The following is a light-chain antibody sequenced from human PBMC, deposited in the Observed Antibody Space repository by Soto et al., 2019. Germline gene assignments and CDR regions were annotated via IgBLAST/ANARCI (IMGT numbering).Light chain of an antibody. CDR3: QQYGSLPKT. V-gene: IGKV3-20*01. Sequence: ESVLTQSPGTLSLSPGERATLSCRASQSVSSNHLAWYQQKRGQPPRLLIYGASSRATGTPGRFSGSGSGTDFTLTITRLEPEDFAVYYCQQYGSLPKTFGQGTKVDIK. J-gene: IGKJ1*01. CDR1: QSVSSNH. CDR2: GAS.